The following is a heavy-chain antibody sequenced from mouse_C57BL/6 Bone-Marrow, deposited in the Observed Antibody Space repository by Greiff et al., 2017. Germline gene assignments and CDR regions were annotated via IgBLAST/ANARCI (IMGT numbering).Heavy chain of an antibody. J-gene: IGHJ3*01. Sequence: EVQLVESGGDLVKPGGSLKLSCAASGFTFSSYGMSWVRQTPDKRLEWVATISSGGSYTYYPDSVKGRFTISRDNAKNTLYLQMSRLKSEDTAMYYCARHTYWFAYWGQGTLVTVSA. CDR3: ARHTYWFAY. V-gene: IGHV5-6*01. D-gene: IGHD5-1*01. CDR2: ISSGGSYT. CDR1: GFTFSSYG.